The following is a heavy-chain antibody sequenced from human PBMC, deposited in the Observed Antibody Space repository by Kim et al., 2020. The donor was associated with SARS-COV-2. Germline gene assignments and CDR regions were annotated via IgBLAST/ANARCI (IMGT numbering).Heavy chain of an antibody. CDR1: GFTFSSYN. Sequence: GGSLRLSCAASGFTFSSYNMNWVRQAPGKGLEWVSSISSSSSIIYYADSVRGRFTISRDNAKNSLYLQMNSLRAEDTAVYYCARGITMIRGADVWGKGTTVSVSS. D-gene: IGHD3-10*01. J-gene: IGHJ6*04. CDR2: ISSSSSII. CDR3: ARGITMIRGADV. V-gene: IGHV3-21*01.